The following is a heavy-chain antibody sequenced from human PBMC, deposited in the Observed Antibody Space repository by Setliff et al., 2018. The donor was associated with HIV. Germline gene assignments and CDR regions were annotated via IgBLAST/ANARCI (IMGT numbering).Heavy chain of an antibody. J-gene: IGHJ4*02. Sequence: PGGSLRLSCAASGFTFTTYGFHWVRQAPGKGLEWVAVVWHDGSNKYYRDSVKGRFSVSRDNSKNTVFLQMLSLRVDDTALYSCARGVPGICSGGTCYLEYWGQGALVTVS. CDR2: VWHDGSNK. CDR1: GFTFTTYG. V-gene: IGHV3-33*01. D-gene: IGHD2-15*01. CDR3: ARGVPGICSGGTCYLEY.